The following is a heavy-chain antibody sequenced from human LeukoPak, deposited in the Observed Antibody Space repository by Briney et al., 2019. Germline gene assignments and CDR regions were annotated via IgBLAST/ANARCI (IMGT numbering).Heavy chain of an antibody. CDR1: GLTVGINY. D-gene: IGHD1-26*01. Sequence: GGSLRLSCAASGLTVGINYMSWVRQAPGKGLEWVSFMYADGSTYYADSVKGRFTISRDNSKNTLYLQMNSLRAEDTAVYYCAKDTGSGSYYGGRYFDYWGQGILVTVSS. CDR2: MYADGST. V-gene: IGHV3-53*01. CDR3: AKDTGSGSYYGGRYFDY. J-gene: IGHJ4*02.